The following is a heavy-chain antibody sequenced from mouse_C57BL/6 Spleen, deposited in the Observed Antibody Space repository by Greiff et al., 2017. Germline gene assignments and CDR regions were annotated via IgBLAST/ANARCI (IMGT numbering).Heavy chain of an antibody. CDR2: IDPSDSYT. J-gene: IGHJ1*03. CDR3: AREGGFDV. CDR1: GYTFTSYW. Sequence: VQLQQPGAELVKPGASVKLSCKASGYTFTSYWMQWVKQRPGQGLEWIGEIDPSDSYTNYNQKFKGKATLTVDTSSSTAYMQLSSLTSEDSAVYYGAREGGFDVWGTGTTVTVSS. V-gene: IGHV1-50*01.